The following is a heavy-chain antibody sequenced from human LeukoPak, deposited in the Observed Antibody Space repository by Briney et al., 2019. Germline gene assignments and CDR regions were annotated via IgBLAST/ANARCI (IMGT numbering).Heavy chain of an antibody. Sequence: GSVTVSCKASGYTFTSYDINWVRQATGQGLEWMGWMNPNSGNTGYAQKFQGRVTMTRNTSISTAYMELSSLRSEDTAVYYCARGAAMDPYYYYYYGMDVWGQGTTVTVSS. CDR3: ARGAAMDPYYYYYYGMDV. D-gene: IGHD5-18*01. V-gene: IGHV1-8*01. J-gene: IGHJ6*02. CDR1: GYTFTSYD. CDR2: MNPNSGNT.